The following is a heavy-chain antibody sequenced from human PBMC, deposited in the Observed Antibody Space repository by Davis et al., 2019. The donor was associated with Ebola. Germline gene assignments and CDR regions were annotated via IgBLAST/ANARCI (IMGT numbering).Heavy chain of an antibody. J-gene: IGHJ5*02. Sequence: AASVKVSCKASGGTFSSYAISWVRQAPGQGLEWMGGIIPIFGTANYAQKFQGRVTITADESTSTAYMELSSLRSEDTAIYYCARLHSSSYSSGPWGQGTLVTVSS. CDR2: IIPIFGTA. V-gene: IGHV1-69*13. CDR3: ARLHSSSYSSGP. CDR1: GGTFSSYA. D-gene: IGHD1-26*01.